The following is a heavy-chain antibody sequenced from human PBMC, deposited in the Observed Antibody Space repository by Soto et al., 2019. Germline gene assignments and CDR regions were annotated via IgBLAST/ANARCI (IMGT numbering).Heavy chain of an antibody. D-gene: IGHD5-18*01. CDR3: ATHVDTAMVFDY. V-gene: IGHV4-59*01. J-gene: IGHJ4*02. CDR1: GGSIRSYY. Sequence: SETLSLTCTVSGGSIRSYYWSWIRQPPGKGLEWIGYIHYSGSTNYNPSLKSRVTISVDTSENQFSLKLSSVTAADTAVYYCATHVDTAMVFDYWGQGTLVTVSS. CDR2: IHYSGST.